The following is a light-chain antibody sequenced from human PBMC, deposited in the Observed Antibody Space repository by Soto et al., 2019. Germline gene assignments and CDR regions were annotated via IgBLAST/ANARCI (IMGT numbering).Light chain of an antibody. CDR1: GTNIGSNT. J-gene: IGLJ1*01. Sequence: HSVLTQPPSATGAPRQRVSITCSGSGTNIGSNTVNWYQQLPGTAPQLLLYTNNQWPSGVPDRFSGSKSGPSVSLAMSGFHFEDEADYYCAPWEDRLSGYVSGTGTQVTVL. CDR3: APWEDRLSGYV. V-gene: IGLV1-44*01. CDR2: TNN.